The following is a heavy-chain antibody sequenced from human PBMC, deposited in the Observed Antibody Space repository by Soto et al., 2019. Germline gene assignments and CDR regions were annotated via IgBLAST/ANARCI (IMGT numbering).Heavy chain of an antibody. Sequence: QITLKESGPTLVKPTQTLTLTCTFSGFSLSTSGVGVGWIRQPPGKALEWLALIYWDDDKRYSPSLKSRLTITKDTSKNQVVLTMTNMDPVDTAKYYCARKGPEVLPFDIWGQGTMVTVSS. J-gene: IGHJ3*02. CDR2: IYWDDDK. V-gene: IGHV2-5*02. CDR3: ARKGPEVLPFDI. CDR1: GFSLSTSGVG. D-gene: IGHD2-15*01.